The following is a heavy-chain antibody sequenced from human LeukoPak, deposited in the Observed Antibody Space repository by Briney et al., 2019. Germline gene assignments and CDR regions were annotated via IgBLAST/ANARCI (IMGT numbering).Heavy chain of an antibody. CDR3: VRGPPLSKLHRVNSSGWDLLG. CDR2: MNPNSGNT. V-gene: IGHV1-8*01. D-gene: IGHD6-19*01. CDR1: GYTFTSYD. Sequence: ASVKVSCKASGYTFTSYDINWVRQATGQGLEWMGWMNPNSGNTGYAQKFQGRVTMTRNTSISTAYMELSSLRSEDTAVYYCVRGPPLSKLHRVNSSGWDLLGWGQGTLVTVSS. J-gene: IGHJ4*02.